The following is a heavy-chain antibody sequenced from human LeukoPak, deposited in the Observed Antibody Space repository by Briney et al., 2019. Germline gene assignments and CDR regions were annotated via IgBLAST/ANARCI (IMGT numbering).Heavy chain of an antibody. Sequence: ASVKVSCKASGGTFSSYTICWVRQAPGQGLEWMGRIIPILGIANYAQKFQGRVTITADKSTSTAYMELSSLRSEDTAVYYCASSHTAMPYFDYWGQGTLVTVSS. CDR3: ASSHTAMPYFDY. J-gene: IGHJ4*02. CDR2: IIPILGIA. CDR1: GGTFSSYT. V-gene: IGHV1-69*02. D-gene: IGHD5-18*01.